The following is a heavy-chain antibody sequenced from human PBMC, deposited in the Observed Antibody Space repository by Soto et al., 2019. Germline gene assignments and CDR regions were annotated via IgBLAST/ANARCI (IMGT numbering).Heavy chain of an antibody. CDR3: ARHEGNGNVWPLDC. CDR2: IHYSGST. J-gene: IGHJ4*02. CDR1: GDSIGTTHSY. V-gene: IGHV4-39*01. D-gene: IGHD2-8*01. Sequence: SETLSLTCTVSGDSIGTTHSYWAWIRQSPGKGLEWIGNIHYSGSTYYMPSLRSRVTLSVDTSKNQFSLRLTSVTAEDTAVYYCARHEGNGNVWPLDCWGQG.